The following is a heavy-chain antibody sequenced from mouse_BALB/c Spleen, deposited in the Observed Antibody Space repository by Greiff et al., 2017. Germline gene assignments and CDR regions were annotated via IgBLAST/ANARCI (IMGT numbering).Heavy chain of an antibody. CDR3: ARDKTSDGYFDV. V-gene: IGHV5-6-3*01. CDR1: GFTFSSYG. CDR2: INSNGGST. Sequence: DVHLVESGGGLVQPGGSLKLSCAASGFTFSSYGMSWVRQTPDKRLELVATINSNGGSTYYPDSVKGRFTISRDNAKNTLYLQMSSLKSEDTAMYYCARDKTSDGYFDVWGAGTTVTVSS. J-gene: IGHJ1*01.